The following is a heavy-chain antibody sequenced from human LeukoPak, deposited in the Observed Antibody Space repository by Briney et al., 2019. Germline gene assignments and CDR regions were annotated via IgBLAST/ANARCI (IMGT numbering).Heavy chain of an antibody. V-gene: IGHV4-34*01. CDR2: INHSGST. D-gene: IGHD6-13*01. CDR3: ARLYSSSWYWSWFDP. Sequence: SETLSHTCAVYGGSFSGYYWSWIRQPPGKGLEWIGEINHSGSTNYNPSLKSRVTISVDTSKNQFSLKLSSVTAADTAVYYCARLYSSSWYWSWFDPWGQGTLVTVSS. CDR1: GGSFSGYY. J-gene: IGHJ5*02.